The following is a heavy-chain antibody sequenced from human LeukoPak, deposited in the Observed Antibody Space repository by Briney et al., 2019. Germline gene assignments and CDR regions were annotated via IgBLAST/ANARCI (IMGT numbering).Heavy chain of an antibody. CDR2: IRYDGSNK. CDR1: GFTFSSYG. D-gene: IGHD6-19*01. Sequence: PGGSLRLSCAASGFTFSSYGMHWVRQAPGKGLEWVAFIRYDGSNKYYADSVKGRFTISRDNSKNTLYLQMNSLRAEDTAVYYCAKDNDVAVAGGFDYWGQGTLVTASS. J-gene: IGHJ4*02. CDR3: AKDNDVAVAGGFDY. V-gene: IGHV3-30*02.